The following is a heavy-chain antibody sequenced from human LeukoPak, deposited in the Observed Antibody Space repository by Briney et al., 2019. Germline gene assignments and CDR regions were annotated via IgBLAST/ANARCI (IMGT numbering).Heavy chain of an antibody. Sequence: ASVKVSCKASGYTFTDYYMHWVRQAPGQGFEWMGWINPNDGDTNYAQKFQGRVTMTRDTSISTAYMELRSLRSDDTAVYYCARDHCSGGSCYSDYWGQGTLVTVSS. CDR1: GYTFTDYY. V-gene: IGHV1-2*02. CDR2: INPNDGDT. CDR3: ARDHCSGGSCYSDY. D-gene: IGHD2-15*01. J-gene: IGHJ4*02.